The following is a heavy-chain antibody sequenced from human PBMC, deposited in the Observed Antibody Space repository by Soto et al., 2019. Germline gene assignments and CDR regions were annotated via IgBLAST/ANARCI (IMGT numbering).Heavy chain of an antibody. Sequence: PSETLSLTCAVYGGSFSGYYWSWIRQPPGKGLEWIGEINHSGSTNYNPSLKSRVTISVDTSKNQFSLKLSSVTAADTAVYYCARVRGYGYWGQGTLVTVSS. CDR1: GGSFSGYY. V-gene: IGHV4-34*01. CDR2: INHSGST. D-gene: IGHD5-12*01. CDR3: ARVRGYGY. J-gene: IGHJ4*02.